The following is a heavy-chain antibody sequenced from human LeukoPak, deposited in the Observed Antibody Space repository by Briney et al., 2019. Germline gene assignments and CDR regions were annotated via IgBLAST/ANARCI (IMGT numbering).Heavy chain of an antibody. CDR3: ARDGTAAGLYFDL. J-gene: IGHJ4*01. D-gene: IGHD6-13*01. CDR2: IRQDGSEK. Sequence: GGSLRLSCAVSGFTFTDYWMNWVRQAPGKGLEWVASIRQDGSEKTYVDSVKGRFTISRDNTKNSLSLQVNSLRVEDRAVYYCARDGTAAGLYFDLWGQGTLVTVSS. V-gene: IGHV3-7*01. CDR1: GFTFTDYW.